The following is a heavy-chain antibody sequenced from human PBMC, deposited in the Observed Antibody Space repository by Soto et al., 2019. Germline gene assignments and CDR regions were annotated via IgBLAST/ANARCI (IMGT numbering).Heavy chain of an antibody. CDR1: GASINNNDYY. CDR3: ARMSYFYDKWYFDL. J-gene: IGHJ2*01. V-gene: IGHV4-30-4*01. D-gene: IGHD3-22*01. Sequence: QLQESGPGLVMPSQTLSLTCTVSGASINNNDYYWSWIRQTPGKGLEWIGYVYYSGSTDYIPSLKSRRSMSIDKSQNQFTLKLNSVTAADTATYYCARMSYFYDKWYFDLWGRGTLVTVSS. CDR2: VYYSGST.